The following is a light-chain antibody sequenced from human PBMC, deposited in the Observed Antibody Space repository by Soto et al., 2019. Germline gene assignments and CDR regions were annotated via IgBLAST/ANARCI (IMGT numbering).Light chain of an antibody. V-gene: IGKV1-5*03. CDR1: QSISSW. CDR3: QHYNSYSEA. Sequence: DIQMTQSPSTLSASVGDRVTITCRASQSISSWLAWYQQKPGTAPKLLIYKASTLKSGVPSRFSGSGSGTEFTLTISSPQPDDFATYYCQHYNSYSEAFGQGTKVDIK. CDR2: KAS. J-gene: IGKJ1*01.